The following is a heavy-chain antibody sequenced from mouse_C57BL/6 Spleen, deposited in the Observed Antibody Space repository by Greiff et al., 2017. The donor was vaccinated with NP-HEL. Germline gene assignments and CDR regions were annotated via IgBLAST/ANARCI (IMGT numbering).Heavy chain of an antibody. CDR1: GYTFTSYT. CDR2: INPSSGYT. J-gene: IGHJ2*01. CDR3: ARSWGVLDD. Sequence: VQLQQSGAELARPGASVKMSCKASGYTFTSYTMHWVKQRPGQGLEWIGYINPSSGYTKHNQKFKDQATLTADKSSSTAYLQLSRLTSEDSAAYYCARSWGVLDDWGKGTTVTVSS. D-gene: IGHD4-1*01. V-gene: IGHV1-4*01.